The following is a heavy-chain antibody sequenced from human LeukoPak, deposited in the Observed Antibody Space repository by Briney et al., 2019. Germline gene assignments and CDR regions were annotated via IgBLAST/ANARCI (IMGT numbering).Heavy chain of an antibody. CDR2: IYSGDST. CDR1: GFTVSSNY. J-gene: IGHJ4*02. CDR3: ATGYSSTWYGPGYFDY. V-gene: IGHV3-53*05. D-gene: IGHD6-13*01. Sequence: GGSLRLSCAASGFTVSSNYMSWVRQAPGKGLEWVSVIYSGDSTYYADSVKGRFTISRDNAKNSLYLQMNSLRAEDTAFYYCATGYSSTWYGPGYFDYWGQGTLVTVSS.